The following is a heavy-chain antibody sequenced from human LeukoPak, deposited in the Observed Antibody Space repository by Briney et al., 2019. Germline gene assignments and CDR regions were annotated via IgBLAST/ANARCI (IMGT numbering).Heavy chain of an antibody. V-gene: IGHV1-8*01. CDR3: ARGGGYYGSGSYGY. J-gene: IGHJ4*02. CDR2: MNPKSGNT. Sequence: ASVKVSCKASGYTFTNYDINWVRQATGQGPEWMGWMNPKSGNTGYAQKFQGRVTMTRNTSISTAYMELSSLRSDDTAVYYCARGGGYYGSGSYGYWGQGTLVTVSS. D-gene: IGHD3-10*01. CDR1: GYTFTNYD.